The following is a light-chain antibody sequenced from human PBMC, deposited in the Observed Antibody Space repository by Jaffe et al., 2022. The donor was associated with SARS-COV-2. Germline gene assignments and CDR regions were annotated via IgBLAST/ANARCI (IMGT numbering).Light chain of an antibody. V-gene: IGKV1-39*01. CDR1: QSVSIS. J-gene: IGKJ4*01. Sequence: DIQLTQSPSSLSASVGDRVTITCRASQSVSISLNWYQQTSGKAPKLLIYGVSNLQSGVPSRFTGSGSGTDFTLTVSSLRSEDFATYFCQQTYNDPVTFGGGTTVELK. CDR2: GVS. CDR3: QQTYNDPVT.